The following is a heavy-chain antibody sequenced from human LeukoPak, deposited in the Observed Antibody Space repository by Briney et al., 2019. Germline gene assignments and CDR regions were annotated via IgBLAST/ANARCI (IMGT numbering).Heavy chain of an antibody. D-gene: IGHD6-13*01. CDR3: ARDSAQLRQDRVFDY. V-gene: IGHV3-30*04. J-gene: IGHJ4*02. Sequence: PGRSLRLSCAASGFTFSSYAMHWVRQAPGKGLEWVAVISYDGSNKYYADSVKGRFTISRDNSKNTLYLQMNSLRAEDTAVYYCARDSAQLRQDRVFDYWGQGTLVTVSS. CDR2: ISYDGSNK. CDR1: GFTFSSYA.